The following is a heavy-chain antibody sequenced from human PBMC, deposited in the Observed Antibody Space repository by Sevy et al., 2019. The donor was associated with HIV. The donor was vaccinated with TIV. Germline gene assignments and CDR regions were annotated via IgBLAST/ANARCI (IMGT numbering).Heavy chain of an antibody. V-gene: IGHV4-59*08. CDR2: VYYIGGT. J-gene: IGHJ3*02. Sequence: SETLSLTCTVSGGSINSDHWNWIRQPPGKGLEWIGYVYYIGGTNYTHSLKNRVTISVDRTKNQFSLKLTAETAADTAVYYCARRNYFAIWGQGTMVTVSS. CDR3: ARRNYFAI. D-gene: IGHD3-10*01. CDR1: GGSINSDH.